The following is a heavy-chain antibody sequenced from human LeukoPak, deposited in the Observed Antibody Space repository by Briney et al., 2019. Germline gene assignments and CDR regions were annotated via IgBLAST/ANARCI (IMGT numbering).Heavy chain of an antibody. CDR3: TIRSDYDILTGPGGTGV. V-gene: IGHV4-30-4*01. J-gene: IGHJ6*02. CDR1: GGPINSGDYF. D-gene: IGHD3-9*01. Sequence: SQTLSLTCTVSGGPINSGDYFWRWIRQPPAKGRERIVYFYYSGRTYYNPSLKIRPTISVYTAKNQSSLKLNSVAGADTAVYYCTIRSDYDILTGPGGTGVWGQGTTVTVSS. CDR2: FYYSGRT.